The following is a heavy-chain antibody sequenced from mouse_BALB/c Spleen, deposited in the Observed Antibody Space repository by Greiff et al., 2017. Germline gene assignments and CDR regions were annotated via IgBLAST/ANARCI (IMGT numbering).Heavy chain of an antibody. CDR2: IDTSDSYT. CDR1: GYTFTDYW. CDR3: ARDTTVDY. V-gene: IGHV1-69*01. Sequence: QVQLQQSGAELVMPGASVKMSCKASGYTFTDYWMHWVKQRPGQGLEWIGAIDTSDSYTSYNQKFKGKATLTVDESSSTAYMQLSSLTSEDSAVYYCARDTTVDYWGQGTTLTVSS. J-gene: IGHJ2*01. D-gene: IGHD1-1*01.